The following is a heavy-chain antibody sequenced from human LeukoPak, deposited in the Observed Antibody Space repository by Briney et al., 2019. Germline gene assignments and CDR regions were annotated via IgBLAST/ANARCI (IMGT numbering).Heavy chain of an antibody. CDR3: AREYSSSSGKCTDV. D-gene: IGHD6-6*01. Sequence: PGGSLRLSCAASGFTFSSYSMNWVRQAPGKGLEWVSYISGSTSTKYYADSVKGRFTISRDNAKNSLNLQMNSLRDEDTAVYYCAREYSSSSGKCTDVWGQGTTVTVSS. J-gene: IGHJ6*02. CDR1: GFTFSSYS. V-gene: IGHV3-48*02. CDR2: ISGSTSTK.